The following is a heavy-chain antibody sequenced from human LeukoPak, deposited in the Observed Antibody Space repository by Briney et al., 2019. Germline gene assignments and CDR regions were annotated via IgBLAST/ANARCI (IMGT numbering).Heavy chain of an antibody. CDR3: AKGYNYAYEY. J-gene: IGHJ4*02. Sequence: GASVKVSCKASGGTFSSYMSWVRQAPGKGLEWVSLIFSGGSTYYAASVKGRFTISRDNSKNTLYLQMNSLRPEDTAVYYCAKGYNYAYEYWGQGTLVTVSS. CDR2: IFSGGST. CDR1: GGTFSSY. D-gene: IGHD5-18*01. V-gene: IGHV3-53*01.